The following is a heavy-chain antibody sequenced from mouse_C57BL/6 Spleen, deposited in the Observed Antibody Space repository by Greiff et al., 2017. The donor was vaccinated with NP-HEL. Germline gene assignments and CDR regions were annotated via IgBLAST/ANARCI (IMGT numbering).Heavy chain of an antibody. CDR3: ARYDGYSLDY. D-gene: IGHD2-3*01. Sequence: QVQLQQSGAELVRPGSSVKLSCKASGYTFTSYWMDWVKQRPGQGLEWIGNIYPSDSETHYNQKFKDKATLTVDKSSSTAYMQLSSLTSEDSAVYYCARYDGYSLDYWGQGTTLTVSS. CDR1: GYTFTSYW. J-gene: IGHJ2*01. V-gene: IGHV1-61*01. CDR2: IYPSDSET.